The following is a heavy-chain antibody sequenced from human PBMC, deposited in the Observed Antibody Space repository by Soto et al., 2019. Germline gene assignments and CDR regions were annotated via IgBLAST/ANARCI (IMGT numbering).Heavy chain of an antibody. V-gene: IGHV6-1*01. CDR2: TYYRSKWFY. CDR3: TRDRAVAGTYYYGMDV. J-gene: IGHJ6*02. D-gene: IGHD6-19*01. CDR1: GDSVSDNSGA. Sequence: QVQLQQSGPGLVKPSQTLSLTCAISGDSVSDNSGAWNWIRQSPSRGLEWLGRTYYRSKWFYDYAASVKTRITINPDTSKNQFSLQLNSVTPEDTAVYYCTRDRAVAGTYYYGMDVWGQGTTVTVSS.